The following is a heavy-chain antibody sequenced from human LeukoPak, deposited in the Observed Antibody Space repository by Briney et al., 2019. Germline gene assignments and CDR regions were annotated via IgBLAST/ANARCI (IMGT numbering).Heavy chain of an antibody. D-gene: IGHD6-13*01. CDR3: ARGSSWQYYYYYGMDV. CDR2: MNPNSANT. Sequence: ASVKVSCKASGYTFTSYDINWVRQATGQGLEWMGWMNPNSANTGYAQKFQGRVTMTRNTSISTAYMELSSLRSEDTAVYYCARGSSWQYYYYYGMDVWGQGTTVTVSS. CDR1: GYTFTSYD. V-gene: IGHV1-8*01. J-gene: IGHJ6*02.